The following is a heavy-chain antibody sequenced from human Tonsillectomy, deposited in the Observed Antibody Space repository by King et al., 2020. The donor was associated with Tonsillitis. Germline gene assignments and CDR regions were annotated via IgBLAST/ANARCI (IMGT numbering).Heavy chain of an antibody. CDR3: ASCAGWYLGSYYGMDV. CDR2: INPNSGGT. CDR1: GYTFTGYY. Sequence: QLVQSGAEVKKPGASVKVSCKASGYTFTGYYMHWVRQAPGEGLEWMGWINPNSGGTNYAQKFQGRVTMTRDTSISTAYMELCRRRSVATAVYYFASCAGWYLGSYYGMDVWGQGTTVTVSS. V-gene: IGHV1-2*02. J-gene: IGHJ6*02. D-gene: IGHD6-19*01.